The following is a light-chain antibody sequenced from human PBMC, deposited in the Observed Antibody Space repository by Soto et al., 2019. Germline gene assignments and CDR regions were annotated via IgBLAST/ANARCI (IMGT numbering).Light chain of an antibody. V-gene: IGKV1-39*01. J-gene: IGKJ1*01. CDR3: QQSHSIPLT. CDR2: AAS. Sequence: IQMTQSPSSLSASLVDRVTITCRASRSVSNYLKWYQQKPGKAPKLLIYAASSLQSGVPSRFSGSGSGTDFTLTIRSLQPEDFATYYCQQSHSIPLTFGQGTKVDI. CDR1: RSVSNY.